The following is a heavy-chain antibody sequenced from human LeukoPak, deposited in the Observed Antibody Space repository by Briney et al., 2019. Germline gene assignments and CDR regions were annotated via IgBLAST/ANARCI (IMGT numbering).Heavy chain of an antibody. CDR1: GSRLNVAW. V-gene: IGHV3-15*01. Sequence: GVSLRLSCTAPGSRLNVAWLRWVRQPPGKGLEWVGRIKRIVPGETVAYAEPGKGRFTMARDESTGSVYLKIDRLRIEDTSTYYCATDDCLNGGQGTRVIVSS. D-gene: IGHD2-21*02. CDR2: IKRIVPGETV. CDR3: ATDDCLN. J-gene: IGHJ4*02.